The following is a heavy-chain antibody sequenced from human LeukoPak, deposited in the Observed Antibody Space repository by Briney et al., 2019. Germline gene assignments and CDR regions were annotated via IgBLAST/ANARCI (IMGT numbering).Heavy chain of an antibody. Sequence: SETLSLTCTVSGGSISSGSYYWSWIRQPAGKGLEWIGRIYTSGSTNYNPSLKSRVTILVDTSKNQFSLKLSSVTAADTAVYYCARGGYDFWSGYGPVDYWGQGTLVTVSS. D-gene: IGHD3-3*01. V-gene: IGHV4-61*02. CDR3: ARGGYDFWSGYGPVDY. CDR1: GGSISSGSYY. CDR2: IYTSGST. J-gene: IGHJ4*02.